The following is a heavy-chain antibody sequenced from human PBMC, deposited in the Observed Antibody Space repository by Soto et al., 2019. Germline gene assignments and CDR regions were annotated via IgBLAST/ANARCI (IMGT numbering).Heavy chain of an antibody. J-gene: IGHJ4*02. CDR2: IYYSGTT. V-gene: IGHV4-39*01. Sequence: PSETLSLTCTLSGGSIRSDTYCWGWIRQSPGKGLEWIGSIYYSGTTYYNPSLKSRVTISIDTSKHQFFLNLSSVTAADTAAYYCARDYRARGVLDYWGQGTPVTVSS. D-gene: IGHD3-10*01. CDR3: ARDYRARGVLDY. CDR1: GGSIRSDTYC.